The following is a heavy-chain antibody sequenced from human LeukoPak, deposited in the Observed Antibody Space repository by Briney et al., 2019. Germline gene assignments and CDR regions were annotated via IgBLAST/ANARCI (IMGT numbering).Heavy chain of an antibody. CDR1: GYTFTGYY. CDR2: INPNSGGT. J-gene: IGHJ2*01. Sequence: ASVKVSCKASGYTFTGYYMHWVRQAPGQGLEWMGWINPNSGGTNYAQKFQGRVTMTRGTSISTAYMELSRLRSDDTAVYYCARVVGATNWYFDLWGRGTLVTVSS. V-gene: IGHV1-2*02. D-gene: IGHD1-26*01. CDR3: ARVVGATNWYFDL.